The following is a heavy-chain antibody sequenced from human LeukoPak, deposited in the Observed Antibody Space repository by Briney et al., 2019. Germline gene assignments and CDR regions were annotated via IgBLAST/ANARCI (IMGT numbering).Heavy chain of an antibody. D-gene: IGHD4-17*01. CDR3: AREVQTTVLT. CDR1: GFTFSSYA. Sequence: PGGSLRLSCAASGFTFSSYAMSWVRQAPGKGLEWVSVIYSGGSTYYADSVKGRFTISRDNSKNTLYLQMNSLRAEDTAVYYCAREVQTTVLTWGQGTLVTVSS. V-gene: IGHV3-66*01. CDR2: IYSGGST. J-gene: IGHJ5*02.